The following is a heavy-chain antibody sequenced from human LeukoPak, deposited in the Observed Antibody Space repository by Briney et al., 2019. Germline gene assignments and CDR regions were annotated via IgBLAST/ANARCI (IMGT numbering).Heavy chain of an antibody. CDR3: ARAFFYYDNDANEC. V-gene: IGHV3-7*03. Sequence: GGSLRLSCEASGFSLSNYWMKWVRQAPGKGLEWVANIKKDGSKSYYVDSVKGRFTISRDNAKNSLYLQMNSLRAEDTAVYYCARAFFYYDNDANECWGQGALVTVSS. CDR2: IKKDGSKS. CDR1: GFSLSNYW. D-gene: IGHD3-16*01. J-gene: IGHJ4*02.